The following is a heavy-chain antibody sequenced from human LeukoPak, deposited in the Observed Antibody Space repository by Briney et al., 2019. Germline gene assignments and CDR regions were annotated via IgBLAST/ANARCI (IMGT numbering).Heavy chain of an antibody. J-gene: IGHJ4*02. CDR3: TKDPCSAFWRAYPPDY. D-gene: IGHD3-3*01. CDR1: RFTPASYA. V-gene: IGHV3-23*01. Sequence: GGSLRLSCAASRFTPASYAMSWVRQAPGKGLECVSGISGSGGSTYYADSVKGRLTISRDNSKNTPYLQMNSLRAEDTAVYYTTKDPCSAFWRAYPPDYWGQGTLVTVSS. CDR2: ISGSGGST.